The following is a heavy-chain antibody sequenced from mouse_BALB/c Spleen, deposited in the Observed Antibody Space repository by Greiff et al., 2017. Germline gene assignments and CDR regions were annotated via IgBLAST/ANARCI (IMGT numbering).Heavy chain of an antibody. Sequence: EVMLVESGGGLVKPGGSLKLSCAASGFTFSSYAMSWVRQTPEKRLEWVATISSGGSYTYYPDSVKGRFTISRDNAKNTLYLQMSSLRSEDTAMYYCASGDGYDLFAYWGQGTLVTVSA. CDR2: ISSGGSYT. V-gene: IGHV5-9-1*01. CDR1: GFTFSSYA. J-gene: IGHJ3*01. D-gene: IGHD2-2*01. CDR3: ASGDGYDLFAY.